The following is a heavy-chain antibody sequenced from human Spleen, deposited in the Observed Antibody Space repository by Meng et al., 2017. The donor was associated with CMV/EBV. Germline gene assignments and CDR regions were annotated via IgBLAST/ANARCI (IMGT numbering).Heavy chain of an antibody. V-gene: IGHV1-2*02. D-gene: IGHD3-10*01. CDR2: INSHSGVT. CDR1: GYTFTGYY. Sequence: CKASGYTFTGYYMHWVRQDPGQGLEWMGWINSHSGVTNYAQKFQGRVTMTRDASINTAYMALTRLTSDDTAVYYCAKLGQLGDFGYWGQGTLVTVSS. CDR3: AKLGQLGDFGY. J-gene: IGHJ4*02.